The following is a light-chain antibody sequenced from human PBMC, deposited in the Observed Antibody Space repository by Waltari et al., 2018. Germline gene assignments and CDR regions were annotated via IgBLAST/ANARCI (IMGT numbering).Light chain of an antibody. CDR3: CSYAGSSTVV. CDR1: SSAVGSYNL. J-gene: IGLJ2*01. CDR2: EGT. Sequence: QSALTQPASVSGSPGQSITISCTGPSSAVGSYNLVSWYQHHPGKAPKLMIYEGTKRPSGVSYRFSGSKSGNTASLTISGLQDEDEADYYCCSYAGSSTVVFGGGTKLTVL. V-gene: IGLV2-23*01.